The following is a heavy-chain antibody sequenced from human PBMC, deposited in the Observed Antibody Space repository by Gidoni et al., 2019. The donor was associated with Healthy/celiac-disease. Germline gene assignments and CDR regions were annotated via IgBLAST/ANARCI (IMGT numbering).Heavy chain of an antibody. Sequence: QVQLVESGGGVVQPGRSLRLSCAASGFTFSSYGMHWVRQAPGKGLEWVAVRWYDGSNKYYADSVKGRFTISRDNSKNTLYLQMNSLRAEDTAVYYCARAFSGIAVAGIGGYWGQGTLVTVSS. D-gene: IGHD6-19*01. CDR2: RWYDGSNK. CDR3: ARAFSGIAVAGIGGY. V-gene: IGHV3-33*01. CDR1: GFTFSSYG. J-gene: IGHJ4*02.